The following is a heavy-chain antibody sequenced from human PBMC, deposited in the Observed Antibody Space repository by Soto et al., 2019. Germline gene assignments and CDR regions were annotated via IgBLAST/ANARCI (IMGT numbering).Heavy chain of an antibody. V-gene: IGHV4-39*01. CDR2: IYYSGST. J-gene: IGHJ3*02. D-gene: IGHD3-9*01. CDR1: GGSISSSSYY. CDR3: ARLTVLRYFDWLLSVYAFDI. Sequence: QLQLQESGPGLVKPSETLSLTCTVSGGSISSSSYYWGWIRQPPGKGLEWIGSIYYSGSTYYNPSRKSRVTISVDTSKNQFSLKLSSVTAADTAVYYCARLTVLRYFDWLLSVYAFDIWGQGTMVTVSS.